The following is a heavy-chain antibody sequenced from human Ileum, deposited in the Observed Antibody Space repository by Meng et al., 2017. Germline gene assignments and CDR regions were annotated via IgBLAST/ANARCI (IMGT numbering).Heavy chain of an antibody. CDR3: TGGFYGAAFDI. V-gene: IGHV3-15*01. D-gene: IGHD4/OR15-4a*01. J-gene: IGHJ3*02. Sequence: GESLKISCAASGIPFTSAWMSWVRQAPGKGLEWVGRIKRRNDGGTTEYAAPVKGRFTVSRDDSENTLYLQMSSLKTEDPAVYYCTGGFYGAAFDIWGQGTMVTVSS. CDR2: IKRRNDGGTT. CDR1: GIPFTSAW.